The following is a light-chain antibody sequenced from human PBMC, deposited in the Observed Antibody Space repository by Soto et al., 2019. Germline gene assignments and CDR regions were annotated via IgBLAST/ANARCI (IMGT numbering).Light chain of an antibody. CDR3: QSYDSSLSGLV. V-gene: IGLV1-40*01. CDR2: GNS. Sequence: QSVLTQPPSVSGAPGQRVTISCTGSSSNIRAGYYVHWYQQLPGTAPKLLIYGNSNRPSGVPDRFSGSKSGTSASLAITGLQAEDEADYYCQSYDSSLSGLVFGTGTKVTVL. J-gene: IGLJ1*01. CDR1: SSNIRAGYY.